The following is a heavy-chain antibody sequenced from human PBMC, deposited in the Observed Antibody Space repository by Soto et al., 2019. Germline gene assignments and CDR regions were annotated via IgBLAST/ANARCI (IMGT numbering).Heavy chain of an antibody. CDR2: IVVGSGNT. CDR3: AGMTTVPNYYYYGMDV. V-gene: IGHV1-58*01. D-gene: IGHD4-4*01. Sequence: SVKVSCKASGFTFTSSAVQWVRQARGQRLEWIGWIVVGSGNTNYAQKFQERVTITRDMSTSTAYMELSSLRSEDTAVYYCAGMTTVPNYYYYGMDVWGQGTTVTVSS. CDR1: GFTFTSSA. J-gene: IGHJ6*02.